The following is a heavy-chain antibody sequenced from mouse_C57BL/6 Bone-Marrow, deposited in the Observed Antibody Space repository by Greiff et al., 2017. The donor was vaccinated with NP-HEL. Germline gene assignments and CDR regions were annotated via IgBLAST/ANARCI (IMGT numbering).Heavy chain of an antibody. CDR1: GYSITSGYY. CDR3: ARAYYYVIAY. J-gene: IGHJ3*01. CDR2: ISYDGSN. Sequence: DVQLQESGPGLVKPSQSLSLTCSVTGYSITSGYYWNWIRQFPGNKLEWMGYISYDGSNNYKPSLKNRITITRDTSKNQFFLKLNSVTTEDTATYYCARAYYYVIAYWGQGTLVTVSA. V-gene: IGHV3-6*01. D-gene: IGHD1-1*01.